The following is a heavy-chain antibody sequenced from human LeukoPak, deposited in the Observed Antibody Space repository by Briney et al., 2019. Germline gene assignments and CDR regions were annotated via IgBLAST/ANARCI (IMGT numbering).Heavy chain of an antibody. CDR2: IYYSGST. V-gene: IGHV4-59*08. Sequence: SETLSLTCTVSGGSISSYYWSWLRQPPGKGLEWIGYIYYSGSTNYNPSLKSRVTISVDTSKNQFSLKLSSVTAADTAVYYCASRLPGYYYMDVWGKGTTVTVSS. CDR3: ASRLPGYYYMDV. CDR1: GGSISSYY. J-gene: IGHJ6*03. D-gene: IGHD5-12*01.